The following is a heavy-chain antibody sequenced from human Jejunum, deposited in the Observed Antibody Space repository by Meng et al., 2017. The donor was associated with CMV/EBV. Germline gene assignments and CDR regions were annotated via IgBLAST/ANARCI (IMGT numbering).Heavy chain of an antibody. D-gene: IGHD3-16*01. Sequence: KASEYTFSDFYVHCVRQAPGHGLEWMGYINPYTGDTNYAQEFQGSVTMTRDTSTNTAYMELTRLRSDDTALYYCAKDGGSYLDYYFDYWGQGTLVTVSS. CDR3: AKDGGSYLDYYFDY. J-gene: IGHJ4*02. V-gene: IGHV1-2*02. CDR2: INPYTGDT. CDR1: EYTFSDFY.